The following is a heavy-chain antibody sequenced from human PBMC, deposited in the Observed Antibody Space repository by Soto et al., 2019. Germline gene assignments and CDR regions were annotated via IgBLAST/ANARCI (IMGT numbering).Heavy chain of an antibody. Sequence: EVQLLESGGGLVQPGGSLRLSCAASGFTFATYTMNWFRQATGKGLEWVSAIGTAGDTYYPGSVKGRFTISRENAKNSLYLQMNSLRAGDTAVYYCARGYYYDSSGYYYFDYWGQGTLVTVSS. D-gene: IGHD3-22*01. CDR3: ARGYYYDSSGYYYFDY. V-gene: IGHV3-13*01. CDR1: GFTFATYT. CDR2: IGTAGDT. J-gene: IGHJ4*02.